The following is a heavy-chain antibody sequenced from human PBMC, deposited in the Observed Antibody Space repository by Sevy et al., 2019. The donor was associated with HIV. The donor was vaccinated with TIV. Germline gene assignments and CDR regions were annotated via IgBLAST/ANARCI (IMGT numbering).Heavy chain of an antibody. V-gene: IGHV3-23*01. CDR1: GFTFSKYS. CDR2: LSFGCGEV. D-gene: IGHD2-8*01. CDR3: AREGCTKPHDY. Sequence: GGSLRLSCAASGFTFSKYSMSWVRQPPGKGLEWVSTLSFGCGEVNNVNSVKGRFTIARDNSKNLLYLQMNNLRAEDTAVYYCAREGCTKPHDYWGQGTLVTVSS. J-gene: IGHJ4*02.